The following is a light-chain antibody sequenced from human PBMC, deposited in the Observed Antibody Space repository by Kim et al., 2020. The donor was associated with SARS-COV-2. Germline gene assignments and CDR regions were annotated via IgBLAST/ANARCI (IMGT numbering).Light chain of an antibody. CDR3: QQYGSSPRTYT. CDR2: GAS. CDR1: QSVSSSY. V-gene: IGKV3-20*01. Sequence: EIVLTQSPGTLSLSPGERATLSCRASQSVSSSYLAWYQQKPCQAPRLLIYGASSRATGIPDRFSGSGSGTDFTLTISRLEPEDFAVYYCQQYGSSPRTYTFGQGTKLEIK. J-gene: IGKJ2*01.